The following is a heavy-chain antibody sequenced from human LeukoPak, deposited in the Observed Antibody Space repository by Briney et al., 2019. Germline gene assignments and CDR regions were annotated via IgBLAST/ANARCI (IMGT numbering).Heavy chain of an antibody. CDR2: IYPGDSDT. J-gene: IGHJ4*02. Sequence: GESLKISCKASGYSFTSYWIGWVRPMPGKGLEWMGIIYPGDSDTRYSPSFQGQVTISADKSISTAYLQWSSLKASDTAMYYCARQTSSSWYYFDYWGQGTLVTVSS. CDR1: GYSFTSYW. CDR3: ARQTSSSWYYFDY. V-gene: IGHV5-51*01. D-gene: IGHD6-13*01.